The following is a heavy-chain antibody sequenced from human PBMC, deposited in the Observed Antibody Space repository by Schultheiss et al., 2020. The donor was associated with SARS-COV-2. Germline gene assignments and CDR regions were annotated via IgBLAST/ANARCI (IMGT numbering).Heavy chain of an antibody. Sequence: ASVKVSCKASGYTFTSYDINWVRQATGQGLEWMGWINPNSGGTNYAQKFQGRVTMTRDTSISTAYMELSRLRSDDTAVYYCASAGGLTPWDYGMDVWGQGTTVTVSS. J-gene: IGHJ6*02. D-gene: IGHD1-14*01. CDR1: GYTFTSYD. V-gene: IGHV1-2*02. CDR3: ASAGGLTPWDYGMDV. CDR2: INPNSGGT.